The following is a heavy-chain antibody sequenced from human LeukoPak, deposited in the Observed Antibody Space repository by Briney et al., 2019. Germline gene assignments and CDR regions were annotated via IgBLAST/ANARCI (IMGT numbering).Heavy chain of an antibody. CDR2: ISYDGSNK. J-gene: IGHJ3*02. Sequence: GGSLRLSCAASGFTFSSYAMHWVRQAPGKGLEWVAVISYDGSNKYYADSVKGRFTISRDNSKNTLYLQMNSLRAEDTAVYYCARARESSSNDAFDIWGQGTMVTVSS. V-gene: IGHV3-30-3*01. CDR1: GFTFSSYA. D-gene: IGHD6-13*01. CDR3: ARARESSSNDAFDI.